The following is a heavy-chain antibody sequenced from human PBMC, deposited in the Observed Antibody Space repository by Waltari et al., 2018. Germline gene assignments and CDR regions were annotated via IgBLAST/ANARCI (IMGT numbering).Heavy chain of an antibody. CDR3: ARAGWNGNWFDP. V-gene: IGHV1-2*02. CDR1: GYTFTGYY. Sequence: QVQLVQSGAEVKKPGASVKVSCKASGYTFTGYYLPCVRKAPGQGLEWMGWTNPNSGGTNYVQKFQGSVTMTRDTSISTAYMELSRLRSDDTAVYYCARAGWNGNWFDPWGQGTLVTVSS. J-gene: IGHJ5*02. D-gene: IGHD1-1*01. CDR2: TNPNSGGT.